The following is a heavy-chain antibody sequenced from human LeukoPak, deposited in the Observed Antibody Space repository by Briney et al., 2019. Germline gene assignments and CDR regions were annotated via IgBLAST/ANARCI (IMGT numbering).Heavy chain of an antibody. V-gene: IGHV3-21*05. CDR1: GFTFNNYD. CDR3: ARGTNWSPLDFDF. D-gene: IGHD1-20*01. Sequence: GGSLRLSCAASGFTFNNYDMNWVRQAPGKGLEWVSYISSSSSIIYYADSVKGRFTISRDNAKNSLYLQMNSLRAEDTAVYFCARGTNWSPLDFDFWGQGTQVTVSS. J-gene: IGHJ4*02. CDR2: ISSSSSII.